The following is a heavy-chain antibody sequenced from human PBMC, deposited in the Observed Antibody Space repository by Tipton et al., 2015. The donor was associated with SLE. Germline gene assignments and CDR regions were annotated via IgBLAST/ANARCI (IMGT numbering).Heavy chain of an antibody. Sequence: LRLSCTVSGGSMRSYSWSWIRQPPGKGLGWIGYIYYSGSTNYNPSLKSRVTMSVDTSKNQISLKLSSVTVADTAVYYCARDPIGEGMDVWGKGTTVTVSS. J-gene: IGHJ6*04. CDR2: IYYSGST. CDR3: ARDPIGEGMDV. CDR1: GGSMRSYS. V-gene: IGHV4-59*01. D-gene: IGHD3-10*01.